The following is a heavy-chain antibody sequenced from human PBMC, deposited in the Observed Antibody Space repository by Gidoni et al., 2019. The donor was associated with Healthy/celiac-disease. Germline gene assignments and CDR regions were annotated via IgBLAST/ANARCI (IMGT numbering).Heavy chain of an antibody. CDR1: GFTFSSYG. V-gene: IGHV3-30*18. J-gene: IGHJ3*02. CDR2: ISYDGSNK. Sequence: QVQLVESGGGVVQPGRSLRLSCAASGFTFSSYGMHWVRQAPCKGVEGVAVISYDGSNKYYADSVKGRFTISRDNSKNTLYLQMNSLRAEDTAVYYCAKVYCGGDCSDAFDIWGQGTMVTVSS. CDR3: AKVYCGGDCSDAFDI. D-gene: IGHD2-21*01.